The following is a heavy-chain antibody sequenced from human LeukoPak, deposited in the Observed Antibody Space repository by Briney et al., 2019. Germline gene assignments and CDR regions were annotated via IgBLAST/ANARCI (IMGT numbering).Heavy chain of an antibody. CDR3: ARMGGIAAAGTFGDY. CDR1: GYSFTNYW. CDR2: IYPGDSDT. D-gene: IGHD6-13*01. J-gene: IGHJ4*02. V-gene: IGHV5-51*01. Sequence: GESLKISCKGSGYSFTNYWIAWVRQMPGKGLEWMGIIYPGDSDTRYSPSFQGQVTISVDKSISTAHLQWSSLKASDTAMYYCARMGGIAAAGTFGDYWGQGTLVTVSS.